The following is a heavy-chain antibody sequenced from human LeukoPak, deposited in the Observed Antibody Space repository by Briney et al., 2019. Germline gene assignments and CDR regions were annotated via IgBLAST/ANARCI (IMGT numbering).Heavy chain of an antibody. CDR1: GFTFSSYA. V-gene: IGHV3-30*04. D-gene: IGHD6-19*01. CDR2: ISYDGSNK. Sequence: GGSLRLSCAASGFTFSSYAMHWIRQAPGKGLEWVAAISYDGSNKKYADSVKGRFTISRDNSKNMLYLQMNSLRAEDRTVYYCARGVRIAVAGYIDYWGQGTLVTVSP. J-gene: IGHJ4*02. CDR3: ARGVRIAVAGYIDY.